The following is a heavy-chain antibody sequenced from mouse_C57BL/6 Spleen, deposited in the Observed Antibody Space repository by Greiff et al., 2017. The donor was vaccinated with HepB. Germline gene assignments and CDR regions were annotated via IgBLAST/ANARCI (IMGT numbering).Heavy chain of an antibody. CDR2: IDPETGGT. D-gene: IGHD2-3*01. CDR1: GYTFTDYE. J-gene: IGHJ3*01. Sequence: VKLMESGAELVRPGASVTLSCKASGYTFTDYEMHWVKQTPVHGLEWIGAIDPETGGTAYNQKFKGKAILTADKSSSTAYMELRSLTSEDSAVYCCRRGREWLLPAWFAYWGQGTLVTVSA. V-gene: IGHV1-15*01. CDR3: RRGREWLLPAWFAY.